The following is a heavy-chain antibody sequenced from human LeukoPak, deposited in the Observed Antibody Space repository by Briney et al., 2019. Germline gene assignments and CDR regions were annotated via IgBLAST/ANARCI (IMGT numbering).Heavy chain of an antibody. V-gene: IGHV3-23*01. Sequence: GGSLRLSCAASEFTLSNSAMSWVRQAPGKGLEWVSNISGSGSGGSTYYADSVKGRFTISRDNSKNTLYLQMNSLRAEDTAVYYCAKSGYNRFDFWGQGTLVTVSS. J-gene: IGHJ4*02. CDR2: ISGSGSGGST. CDR3: AKSGYNRFDF. D-gene: IGHD5-24*01. CDR1: EFTLSNSA.